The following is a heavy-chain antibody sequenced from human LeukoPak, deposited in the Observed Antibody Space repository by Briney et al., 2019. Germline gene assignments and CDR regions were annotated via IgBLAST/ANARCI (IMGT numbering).Heavy chain of an antibody. D-gene: IGHD3-10*01. CDR3: ARDRRITMVRGPPAWFDP. V-gene: IGHV4-59*01. Sequence: SETLSLTCTVSGGSISSYYWSWIRQPPGKGLEWIGNIFYSGSTNYNPSLKSRVTISVDTSKNQFSLKLSSVTAADTAVYYRARDRRITMVRGPPAWFDPWGQGTLVTVSS. CDR2: IFYSGST. J-gene: IGHJ5*02. CDR1: GGSISSYY.